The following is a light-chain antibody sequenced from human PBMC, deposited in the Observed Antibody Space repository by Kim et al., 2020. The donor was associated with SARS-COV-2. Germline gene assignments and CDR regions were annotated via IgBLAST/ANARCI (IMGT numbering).Light chain of an antibody. Sequence: LSPGERATLSCRASQSVSSYLAWYQQNPGQAPRLLIYDASNRATGIPARLSGSGSGTDFTLTISSLEPEDFAVYYCQQRSNWPPLTFGGGTKVEIK. CDR3: QQRSNWPPLT. J-gene: IGKJ4*01. CDR2: DAS. CDR1: QSVSSY. V-gene: IGKV3-11*01.